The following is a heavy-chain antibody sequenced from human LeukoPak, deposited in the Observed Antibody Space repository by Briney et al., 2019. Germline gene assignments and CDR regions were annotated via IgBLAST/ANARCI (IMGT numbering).Heavy chain of an antibody. CDR2: IRYDGSNK. D-gene: IGHD2-2*01. CDR3: ASLPRRGIVVVPAARVY. Sequence: QPGGSLRLSCAASGFTFSSYGMHWVRQAPGKGLEWVAFIRYDGSNKYYADSVKGRFTISRDNSKNTLYLQMNSLRAEDTAVYYCASLPRRGIVVVPAARVYWGQGTLVTVSS. J-gene: IGHJ4*02. V-gene: IGHV3-30*02. CDR1: GFTFSSYG.